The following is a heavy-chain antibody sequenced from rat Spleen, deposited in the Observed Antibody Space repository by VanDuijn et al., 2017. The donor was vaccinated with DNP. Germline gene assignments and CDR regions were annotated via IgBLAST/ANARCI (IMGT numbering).Heavy chain of an antibody. V-gene: IGHV5S11*01. CDR1: GFIFSNHY. CDR3: ARGLGARFDY. J-gene: IGHJ2*01. CDR2: MSTGGGNI. D-gene: IGHD5-1*01. Sequence: EVQLVESGGGLVQPGGSVKLSCAASGFIFSNHYMAWVRQAPTKGLEWVASMSTGGGNIYYRDSVKGRFTISRDIAKSTLYLQMDSLRSEETATYYCARGLGARFDYWGQGVMVTVSS.